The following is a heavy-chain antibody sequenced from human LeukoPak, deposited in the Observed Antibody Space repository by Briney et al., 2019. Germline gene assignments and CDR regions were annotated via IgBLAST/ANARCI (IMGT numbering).Heavy chain of an antibody. D-gene: IGHD3-3*01. CDR3: ARGDFWSGQQLDY. CDR1: GGSISGSIYY. CDR2: IHYSGST. V-gene: IGHV4-39*01. Sequence: SETLSLTCTVSGGSISGSIYYWDWIRLTPGKGLVWLGSIHYSGSTYYNPSLKSRVTIFVDTSKNQFSLQLRSVTAADTAVYYCARGDFWSGQQLDYWGQGTLVTVSS. J-gene: IGHJ4*02.